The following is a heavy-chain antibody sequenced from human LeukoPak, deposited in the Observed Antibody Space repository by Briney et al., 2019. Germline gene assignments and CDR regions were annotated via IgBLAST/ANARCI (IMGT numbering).Heavy chain of an antibody. CDR2: INTNTGNP. D-gene: IGHD3-3*01. CDR1: GYTFTTYA. V-gene: IGHV7-4-1*01. J-gene: IGHJ3*02. Sequence: ASVKVSCKASGYTFTTYAMNWVRQAPGQGPEWMGWINTNTGNPTYAQGFTGRFVFSLDTSVSTAYLQIGSLKAEDTAVYYCARRGRGFLEWLFGNDAFDIWGQGTMVTVSS. CDR3: ARRGRGFLEWLFGNDAFDI.